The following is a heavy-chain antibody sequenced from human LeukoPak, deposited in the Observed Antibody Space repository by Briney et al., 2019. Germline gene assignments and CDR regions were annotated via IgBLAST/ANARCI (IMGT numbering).Heavy chain of an antibody. D-gene: IGHD3-10*02. CDR2: ISSSGSTI. CDR3: AELGITMIGGV. CDR1: GFTFNIYG. Sequence: PGGTLRLSCVASGFTFNIYGMNWVRQAPGKGLEWVSYISSSGSTIYYADSVKGRFTISRDNAKNSLYLQMNSLRAEDTAVYYCAELGITMIGGVWGKGTTVTISS. J-gene: IGHJ6*04. V-gene: IGHV3-48*04.